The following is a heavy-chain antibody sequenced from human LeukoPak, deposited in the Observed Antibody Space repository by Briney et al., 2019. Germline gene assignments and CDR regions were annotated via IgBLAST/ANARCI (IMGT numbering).Heavy chain of an antibody. CDR3: AKARIAVAVREDLDH. D-gene: IGHD6-19*01. CDR2: IRSDGSNE. J-gene: IGHJ4*02. Sequence: GGSLRLSCAASGFTFSSYGMHWVRQAPGKGLEWVAFIRSDGSNEYYGDSVKGRFTISRDNSKNTLYLQMNSLRPEDTAVFYCAKARIAVAVREDLDHWGQGTLVTVSS. V-gene: IGHV3-30*02. CDR1: GFTFSSYG.